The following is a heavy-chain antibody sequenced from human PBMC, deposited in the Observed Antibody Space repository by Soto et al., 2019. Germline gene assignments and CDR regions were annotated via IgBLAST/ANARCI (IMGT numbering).Heavy chain of an antibody. D-gene: IGHD6-19*01. CDR1: GGTRNKHA. CDR3: ARGGTSGWLKGAYDV. V-gene: IGHV1-69*01. Sequence: QVQLVQSGAEVKQPGSSVTVSCRASGGTRNKHAITWVRRAPGQGLEWLGGIIPMFGIPNYPQKLQSRVTITADDSTNSSHMELIGLTSDDTAVYYCARGGTSGWLKGAYDVWGQGTMVTVSS. J-gene: IGHJ3*01. CDR2: IIPMFGIP.